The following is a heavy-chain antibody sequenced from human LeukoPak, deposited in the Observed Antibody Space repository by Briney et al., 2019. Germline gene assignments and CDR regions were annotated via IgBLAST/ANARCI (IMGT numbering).Heavy chain of an antibody. Sequence: GGSLRLSCAASGFTFSNYARSWVPQAPGKGLEWVSILSSSGDNTHYADSVKGRFAISRDNANNTLYLQMNSLRADDTAVYYCARASGTYSTGYVQIDFWGQGTLVTVSS. J-gene: IGHJ4*02. CDR3: ARASGTYSTGYVQIDF. CDR2: LSSSGDNT. CDR1: GFTFSNYA. V-gene: IGHV3-23*01. D-gene: IGHD3-22*01.